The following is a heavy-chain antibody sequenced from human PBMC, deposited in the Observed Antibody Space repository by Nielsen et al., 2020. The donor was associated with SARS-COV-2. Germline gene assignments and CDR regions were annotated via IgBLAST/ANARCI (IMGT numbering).Heavy chain of an antibody. J-gene: IGHJ4*02. CDR3: AKAGGKNAGGIIDY. V-gene: IGHV3-30*18. CDR2: MSYDGSDK. Sequence: GGSLRLSCAASGFTFSNYGMHWVRQAPGKGLDWVAVMSYDGSDKYYGDSVKGRFTISRDNSKNTLFLHMSRLSADDTALYYCAKAGGKNAGGIIDYWGPGTLVTVSS. CDR1: GFTFSNYG. D-gene: IGHD3-16*01.